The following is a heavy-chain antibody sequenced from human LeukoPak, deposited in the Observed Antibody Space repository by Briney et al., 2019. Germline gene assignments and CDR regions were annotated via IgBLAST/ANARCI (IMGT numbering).Heavy chain of an antibody. J-gene: IGHJ4*02. D-gene: IGHD1-14*01. V-gene: IGHV1-8*01. CDR1: GYTFTSYD. CDR2: MNPNSGNT. CDR3: AIYQDIRGGINDY. Sequence: ASVKVSCKASGYTFTSYDINWVRQATGQGLEWMGWMNPNSGNTGYAQKFQGRVTMTRNTSISTAYMELSSLRSEDTAVYYCAIYQDIRGGINDYWGQGTLVTVSS.